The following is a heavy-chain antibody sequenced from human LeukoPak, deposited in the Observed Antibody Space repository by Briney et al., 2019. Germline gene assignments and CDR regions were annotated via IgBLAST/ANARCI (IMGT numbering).Heavy chain of an antibody. CDR3: ARYIGYCSGGSCYPYYYYYMDV. V-gene: IGHV1-18*01. Sequence: ASVKVSCKASGYTFTSYDISWVRQAPGQGLEWMGLISAYNGNTNYAQKLQGRVTMTTDTSTSTAYMELRSLRSDDTAVYYCARYIGYCSGGSCYPYYYYYMDVWGKGTTVTVSS. D-gene: IGHD2-15*01. J-gene: IGHJ6*03. CDR1: GYTFTSYD. CDR2: ISAYNGNT.